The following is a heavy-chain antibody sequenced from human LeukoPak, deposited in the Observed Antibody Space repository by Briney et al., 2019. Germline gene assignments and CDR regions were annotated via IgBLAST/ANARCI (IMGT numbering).Heavy chain of an antibody. CDR3: GKTTTGYSSGRYPGWPVDY. CDR2: IFGSGGSA. CDR1: GFTFNSYA. D-gene: IGHD6-19*01. V-gene: IGHV3-23*01. J-gene: IGHJ4*02. Sequence: GGSLRLSCAASGFTFNSYAMYWVRQAPGKGLEWVSGIFGSGGSAHYADFVKGRFTISRDNSKNTVYLQMDSLRVEDTAVYYCGKTTTGYSSGRYPGWPVDYWGQGTLVTVSS.